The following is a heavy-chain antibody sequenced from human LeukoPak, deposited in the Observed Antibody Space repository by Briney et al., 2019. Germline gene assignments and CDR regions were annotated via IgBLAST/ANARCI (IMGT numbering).Heavy chain of an antibody. CDR1: GGSFSGYY. CDR2: INHSGST. Sequence: KPSETLSLTCAVYGGSFSGYYWSWIRQPPGKGLEWIGEINHSGSTNYNPSLKSRVTISVDTSKNQFSLKLSSVTAADTAVYCCVIGLGYWGQGTLVTVSS. D-gene: IGHD3-16*01. J-gene: IGHJ4*02. V-gene: IGHV4-34*01. CDR3: VIGLGY.